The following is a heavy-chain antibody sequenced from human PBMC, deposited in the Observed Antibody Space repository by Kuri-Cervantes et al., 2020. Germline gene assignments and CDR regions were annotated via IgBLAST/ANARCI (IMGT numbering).Heavy chain of an antibody. CDR3: ARERGYYYYYYMDV. CDR1: GGSFSGYY. V-gene: IGHV4-34*01. J-gene: IGHJ6*03. CDR2: INHSGST. Sequence: SQTLSLTCAVYGGSFSGYYWSWIRQPPGKGLEWIGEINHSGSTNYNPSLKSRVTISVDTSKNQFSLKLSSVTAADTAVYYCARERGYYYYYYMDVWGKGTTVTVSS. D-gene: IGHD3-10*01.